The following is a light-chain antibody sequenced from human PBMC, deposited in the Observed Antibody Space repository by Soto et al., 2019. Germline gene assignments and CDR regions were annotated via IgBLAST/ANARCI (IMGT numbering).Light chain of an antibody. CDR1: SSDVGGYNY. Sequence: QSVLTQPASVSGSPGQSITISCTGTSSDVGGYNYVSWYQQHPGKVPKLMMYEVSNRPSGVSNRFSGSKSGNTASLTISGLQAEDEADYYCSSQTSVNTDVFXTGTKVTVL. V-gene: IGLV2-14*01. CDR2: EVS. CDR3: SSQTSVNTDV. J-gene: IGLJ1*01.